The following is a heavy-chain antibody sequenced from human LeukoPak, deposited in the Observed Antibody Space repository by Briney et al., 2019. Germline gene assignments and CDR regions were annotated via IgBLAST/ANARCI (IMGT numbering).Heavy chain of an antibody. CDR1: GASINNHY. CDR2: TYFSGIS. J-gene: IGHJ4*02. CDR3: ARGFLLAQENFDY. Sequence: SETLSLTCTVSGASINNHYWSWIRQPPGKGLEWIGYTYFSGISTYNPSLKSRVTISVDTTKNQLSLKLTSVTAADTAVYYCARGFLLAQENFDYWGQGILVSVSS. D-gene: IGHD3-3*01. V-gene: IGHV4-59*11.